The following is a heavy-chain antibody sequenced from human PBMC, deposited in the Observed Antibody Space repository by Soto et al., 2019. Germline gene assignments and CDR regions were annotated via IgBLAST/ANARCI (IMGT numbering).Heavy chain of an antibody. Sequence: GSLRLSCAASGFTFSSQAMSWVRQAPGKGLELVSGISGSGGSTYYADSVKGRFTISRDNSNNTLYLQMNSLRAEDTAVYYCAKEGGGGRNYYYTMDVWGQGTTVTVSS. V-gene: IGHV3-23*01. CDR3: AKEGGGGRNYYYTMDV. J-gene: IGHJ6*02. D-gene: IGHD2-15*01. CDR1: GFTFSSQA. CDR2: ISGSGGST.